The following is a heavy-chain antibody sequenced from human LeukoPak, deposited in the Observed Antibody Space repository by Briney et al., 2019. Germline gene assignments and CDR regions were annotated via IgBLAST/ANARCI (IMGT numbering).Heavy chain of an antibody. CDR3: AKDISYYDSSGYGTYYYYGMDV. Sequence: PGRSLRLSCAASGFTFDDYAMPWVRQAPGKGLEWVSGISWNSGSMGYADSVKGRFTISRDNAKNSLYLQMNSLRAEDTALYYCAKDISYYDSSGYGTYYYYGMDVWGQGTTVTVSS. CDR1: GFTFDDYA. D-gene: IGHD3-22*01. CDR2: ISWNSGSM. J-gene: IGHJ6*02. V-gene: IGHV3-9*01.